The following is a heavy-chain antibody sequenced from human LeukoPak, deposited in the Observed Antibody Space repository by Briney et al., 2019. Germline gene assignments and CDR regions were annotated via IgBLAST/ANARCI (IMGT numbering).Heavy chain of an antibody. CDR1: GFSVSNNY. D-gene: IGHD3-22*01. CDR2: IYTAGST. J-gene: IGHJ4*02. V-gene: IGHV3-53*01. Sequence: PGGSLRLSCAVSGFSVSNNYMSWVRQAPGKGLEWVSIIYTAGSTYYADSVKGRFTISRDNAKNSAYLQMNSLRAEDTAVYYCATPLDYYDRSDSHQGGDWGQGTLVTVSS. CDR3: ATPLDYYDRSDSHQGGD.